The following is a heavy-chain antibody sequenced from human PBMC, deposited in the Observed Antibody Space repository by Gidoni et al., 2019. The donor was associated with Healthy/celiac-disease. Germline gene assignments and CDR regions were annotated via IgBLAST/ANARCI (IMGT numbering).Heavy chain of an antibody. CDR2: IYYSGST. J-gene: IGHJ4*02. Sequence: QVQLQESGPGLVKPSETLSLTCTVSGGSISSYYWSWIRQPPGKGLEWIGYIYYSGSTNYNPSLKSRVTISVDTSKNQFSLKLSSVTAADTAVYYCARDAQLVLDYWGQGTLVTVSS. D-gene: IGHD6-6*01. V-gene: IGHV4-59*01. CDR1: GGSISSYY. CDR3: ARDAQLVLDY.